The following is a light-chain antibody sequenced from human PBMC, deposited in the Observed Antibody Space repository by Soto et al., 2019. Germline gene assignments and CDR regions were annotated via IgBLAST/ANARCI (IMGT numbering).Light chain of an antibody. CDR2: GAS. Sequence: EIVMTQSPATLSVSPGERATLSCRASQSVSNNLAWYQKKPGQAPRLLIYGASTRATGIPARFSGGGSGTEFTLTSSSLQSEDFAFYYCQQYNNWWTFGQGTRVEIK. CDR1: QSVSNN. V-gene: IGKV3-15*01. J-gene: IGKJ1*01. CDR3: QQYNNWWT.